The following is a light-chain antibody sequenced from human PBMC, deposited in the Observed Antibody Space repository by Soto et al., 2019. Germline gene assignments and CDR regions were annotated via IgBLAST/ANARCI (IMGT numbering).Light chain of an antibody. CDR1: QSIMSH. V-gene: IGKV1-39*01. CDR3: QQSYSTPLT. CDR2: AAS. J-gene: IGKJ5*01. Sequence: DIQMTQTPSSLSASVGDRVTISCRASQSIMSHLNWYQHKSGKAPKLLIYAASSLHSGVPSRFSGSGSGTDFTLTIRRLQPEDFATYYCQQSYSTPLTFCQGTRLEIK.